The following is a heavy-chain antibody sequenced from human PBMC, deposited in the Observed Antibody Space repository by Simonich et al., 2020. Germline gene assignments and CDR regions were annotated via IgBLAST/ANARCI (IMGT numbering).Heavy chain of an antibody. CDR3: AGWVYGSSTSCSTYYYYGMDV. Sequence: EVQLVESGGGLVKPGGSLRLSCAASGFTFSSYSMNWVRQAPGKGLQWVSSISSSSSYIYYADSVKCRFTISRDNAKNSLYLKMNSLRAEDTAVYYCAGWVYGSSTSCSTYYYYGMDVWGQGTTVTVSS. CDR1: GFTFSSYS. CDR2: ISSSSSYI. V-gene: IGHV3-21*01. J-gene: IGHJ6*02. D-gene: IGHD2-2*01.